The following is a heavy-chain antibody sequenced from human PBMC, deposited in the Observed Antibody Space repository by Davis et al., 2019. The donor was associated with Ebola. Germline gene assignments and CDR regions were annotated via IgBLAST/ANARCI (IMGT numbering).Heavy chain of an antibody. D-gene: IGHD3-3*01. J-gene: IGHJ4*02. CDR2: MNPNSVNT. CDR1: GDTFISYY. V-gene: IGHV1-8*02. CDR3: ARGRFLEWLFAGGY. Sequence: ASVKVSCKASGDTFISYYMHWVRQATGQGLEWMGWMNPNSVNTGYAQKFQGRVTMTRNTSISTAYMELSSLRSEDTAVYYCARGRFLEWLFAGGYWGQGTLVTVSS.